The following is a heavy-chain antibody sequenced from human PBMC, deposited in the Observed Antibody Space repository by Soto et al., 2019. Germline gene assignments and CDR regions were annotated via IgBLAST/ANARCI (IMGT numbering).Heavy chain of an antibody. CDR2: ISAYNGNT. CDR1: GYTFTSYG. D-gene: IGHD1-26*01. J-gene: IGHJ1*01. CDR3: ASRARKGERQR. V-gene: IGHV1-18*01. Sequence: AAVKVSCTASGYTFTSYGISWVRQAPGQGLERIGWISAYNGNTNYAQKLQGRVTMTTDTSTSTAHMELRSLSSDDTAVDYCASRARKGERQRYGQGSMFTISS.